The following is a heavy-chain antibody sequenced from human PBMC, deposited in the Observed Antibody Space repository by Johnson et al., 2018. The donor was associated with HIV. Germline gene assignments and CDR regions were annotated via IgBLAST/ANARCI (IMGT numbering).Heavy chain of an antibody. J-gene: IGHJ3*01. CDR1: GFTISTFW. Sequence: VQLVESGGALVQPGGSLRLSCEVSGFTISTFWMHWVRQVPGKGLMWVSRISGDGSSSSYADSVKGRFTIYRDNAKSSFFLQMNNLRADDTAMYYCASGHSAYWGRGTMVTVSS. V-gene: IGHV3-74*02. CDR3: ASGHSAY. D-gene: IGHD5-12*01. CDR2: ISGDGSSS.